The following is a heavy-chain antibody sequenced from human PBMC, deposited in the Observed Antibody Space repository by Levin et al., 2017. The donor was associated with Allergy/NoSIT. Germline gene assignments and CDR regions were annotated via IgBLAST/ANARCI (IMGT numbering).Heavy chain of an antibody. CDR2: IYYSGST. CDR1: GGSISSYY. CDR3: ARESYGGYGGGVDY. V-gene: IGHV4-59*01. D-gene: IGHD4-17*01. Sequence: GSLRLSCTVSGGSISSYYWSWIRQPPGKGLEWIGYIYYSGSTNYNPSPKSRVTISAETSKNQPSLKLSSVAAADRAVYSCARESYGGYGGGVDYWGQGTLVTVSS. J-gene: IGHJ4*02.